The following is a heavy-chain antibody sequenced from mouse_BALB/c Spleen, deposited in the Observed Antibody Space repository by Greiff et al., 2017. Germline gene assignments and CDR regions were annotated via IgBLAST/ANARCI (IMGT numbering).Heavy chain of an antibody. CDR2: ISSGGGST. D-gene: IGHD1-1*01. CDR1: GFAFSSYD. V-gene: IGHV5-12-1*01. CDR3: ARHGVVDAMDY. Sequence: DVKLVESGGGLVKPGGSLKLSCAASGFAFSSYDMSWVRQTPEKRLEWVAYISSGGGSTYYPDTVKGRFTISRDNAKNTLYLQMSSLKSEDTAMYYCARHGVVDAMDYWGQGTSVTVSS. J-gene: IGHJ4*01.